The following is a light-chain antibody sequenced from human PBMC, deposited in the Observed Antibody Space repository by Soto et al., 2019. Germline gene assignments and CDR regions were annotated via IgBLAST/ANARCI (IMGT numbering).Light chain of an antibody. Sequence: QSALTQPASVSGSPGQSITISCTGTSSDVGGYNYVSWYQQNPGKAPKLMIYDVSNRPSGISNRFSCSRSGNTATLTISGLQAEDEDDDYYSSFTRSSTPYVFGTGTKLTVL. CDR3: SSFTRSSTPYV. CDR2: DVS. CDR1: SSDVGGYNY. V-gene: IGLV2-14*01. J-gene: IGLJ1*01.